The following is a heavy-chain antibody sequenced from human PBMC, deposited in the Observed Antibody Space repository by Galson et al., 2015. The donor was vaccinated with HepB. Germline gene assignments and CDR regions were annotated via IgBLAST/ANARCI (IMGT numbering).Heavy chain of an antibody. CDR2: ISGSGGSS. D-gene: IGHD4-23*01. V-gene: IGHV3-23*01. J-gene: IGHJ4*02. Sequence: SLRLSCAASGFPFSNYAMNWVRQAPGKGLEWVSTISGSGGSSYSADSVKGRFTISRDHSKNTLFLQMNSLRAEDTAVYYCAKVDSIGGNYYFDYWGQGALVTVSS. CDR1: GFPFSNYA. CDR3: AKVDSIGGNYYFDY.